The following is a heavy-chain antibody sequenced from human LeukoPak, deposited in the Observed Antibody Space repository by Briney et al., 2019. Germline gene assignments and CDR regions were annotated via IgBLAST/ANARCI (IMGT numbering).Heavy chain of an antibody. V-gene: IGHV3-7*01. CDR2: IKGDGSAK. CDR3: ARLVLSRTWFDDF. CDR1: GFTFSSYW. D-gene: IGHD6-13*01. J-gene: IGHJ4*02. Sequence: PGGSPRLSCAASGFTFSSYWMSWVRQAPGKGLEWVANIKGDGSAKYYVDSVKGRFTITRDNAKSSLFLQMNSLRAEDTAVYYCARLVLSRTWFDDFWGQGTLVTVSS.